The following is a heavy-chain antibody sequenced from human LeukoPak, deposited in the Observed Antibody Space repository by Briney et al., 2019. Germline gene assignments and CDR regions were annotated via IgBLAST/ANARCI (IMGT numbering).Heavy chain of an antibody. D-gene: IGHD4-11*01. CDR2: IKQDGSEK. CDR3: AKTYRNLDYYYYYMDV. Sequence: PGGSLRLSCAASGFTFSSYWMSWVRQAPGKGLEWVANIKQDGSEKYYVDSVKGRFTISRDNSKNTLYLQMNSLRAEDTAVYYCAKTYRNLDYYYYYMDVWGKGTTVTVSS. CDR1: GFTFSSYW. J-gene: IGHJ6*03. V-gene: IGHV3-7*03.